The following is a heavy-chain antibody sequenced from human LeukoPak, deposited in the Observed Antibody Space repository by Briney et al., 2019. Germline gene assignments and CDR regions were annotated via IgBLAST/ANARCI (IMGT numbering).Heavy chain of an antibody. CDR2: ISSSSSYI. J-gene: IGHJ5*02. CDR1: GFTFSSYS. D-gene: IGHD6-19*01. CDR3: ARLKTPSIAVALDWFDP. V-gene: IGHV3-21*01. Sequence: GGSLRLSCAASGFTFSSYSMNWVRQAPGKGLEWVSSISSSSSYIYYADSVKGRFTISRDNAKNSLYPQMNSLRAEDTAVYYCARLKTPSIAVALDWFDPWGQGSLVTVSS.